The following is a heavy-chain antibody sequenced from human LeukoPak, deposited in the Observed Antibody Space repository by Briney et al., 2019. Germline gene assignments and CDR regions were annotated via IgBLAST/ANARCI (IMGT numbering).Heavy chain of an antibody. CDR3: ARGGIAAANEYFQH. CDR2: IYYSGST. CDR1: GGSISSYY. D-gene: IGHD6-13*01. V-gene: IGHV4-59*01. J-gene: IGHJ1*01. Sequence: SETLSLTCTVSGGSISSYYWSWIRQPPGKGLEWIGYIYYSGSTNYNPSLKSRVTISVDTSKNQFSLKLSSVTAADTAVYYCARGGIAAANEYFQHWGQGTLVTVSS.